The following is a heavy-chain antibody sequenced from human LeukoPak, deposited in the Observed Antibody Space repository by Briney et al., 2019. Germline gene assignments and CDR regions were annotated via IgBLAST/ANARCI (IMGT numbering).Heavy chain of an antibody. V-gene: IGHV1-69*13. Sequence: ASVKVSCKASGYTFTSYDINWVRQATGQGLEWMGGIIPIFGTANYAQKFQGRVTITADESTSTAYMELSSLRSEDTAVYYCARVAGSSGWYSYYYYMDVWGKGTTVTVSS. J-gene: IGHJ6*03. CDR1: GYTFTSYD. D-gene: IGHD6-19*01. CDR3: ARVAGSSGWYSYYYYMDV. CDR2: IIPIFGTA.